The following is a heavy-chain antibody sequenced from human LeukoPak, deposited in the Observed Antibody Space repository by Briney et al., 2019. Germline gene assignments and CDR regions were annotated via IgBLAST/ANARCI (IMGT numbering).Heavy chain of an antibody. V-gene: IGHV3-23*01. J-gene: IGHJ6*03. CDR1: GFTFSSYA. CDR3: AKGAEEGVVITTVYYYYMDV. D-gene: IGHD3-22*01. Sequence: GGSLRLSCAASGFTFSSYAMSWVRQAPGKGLEWVSTISGSGYNTYYADSVKGRFTISRDNSKNTLYLQMNSLRAEDTAVYYCAKGAEEGVVITTVYYYYMDVWGKGTTVTISS. CDR2: ISGSGYNT.